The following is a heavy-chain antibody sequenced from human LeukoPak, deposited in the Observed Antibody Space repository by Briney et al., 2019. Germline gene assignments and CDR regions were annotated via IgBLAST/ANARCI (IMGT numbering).Heavy chain of an antibody. CDR3: AKLVTAITPFNAFDI. D-gene: IGHD2-21*02. CDR1: GFTFSSYA. V-gene: IGHV3-30*04. CDR2: ISYDGSNK. J-gene: IGHJ3*02. Sequence: PGGSLRLSCAASGFTFSSYAMHWVRQAPGKGLEWVAVISYDGSNKYYADSVKGRFTISRDNSKNTLYLQMNSLRAEDTAVYYCAKLVTAITPFNAFDIWGQGTMVTVSS.